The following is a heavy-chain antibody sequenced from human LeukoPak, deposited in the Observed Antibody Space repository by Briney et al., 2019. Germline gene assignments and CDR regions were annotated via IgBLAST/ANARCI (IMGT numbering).Heavy chain of an antibody. D-gene: IGHD6-13*01. J-gene: IGHJ5*01. V-gene: IGHV3-33*01. CDR2: IWHNGRNP. Sequence: PGRSLRLSCAASTFTFSRFGMHWVRQAPGTGLEWVAVIWHNGRNPDYADSVKGRFTISRDNSRNTLYLQMNSLRADDTAVYYCVRFVSAATAGRSTGFDSWGQGTLVTVSS. CDR1: TFTFSRFG. CDR3: VRFVSAATAGRSTGFDS.